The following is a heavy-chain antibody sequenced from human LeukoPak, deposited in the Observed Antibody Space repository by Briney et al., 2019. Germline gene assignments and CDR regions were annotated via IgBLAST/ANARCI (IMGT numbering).Heavy chain of an antibody. Sequence: ASVKVSCKASGYTFTSYYMHWVRQAPGQGLEWMGWINPNSGGTNYAQKFQGRVTMTRDTSISTAYMELSRLRSDDTAVYYCARDQAVMVYAMGGEFDYWGQGTLVTVSS. CDR2: INPNSGGT. J-gene: IGHJ4*02. V-gene: IGHV1-2*02. CDR3: ARDQAVMVYAMGGEFDY. CDR1: GYTFTSYY. D-gene: IGHD2-8*01.